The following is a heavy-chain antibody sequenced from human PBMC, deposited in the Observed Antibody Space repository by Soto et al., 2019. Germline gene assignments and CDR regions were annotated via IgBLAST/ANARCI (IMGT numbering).Heavy chain of an antibody. J-gene: IGHJ4*02. CDR3: ARSSGYYLIDDY. Sequence: QVQLVQSGAEEKKPGASGKVSCKASGYTFTNYAMHWVRQAPGHRREWMGWINAGNGNTKYSQKCQGRVTITRDTSASTADMELSSLRSEDTAVYYCARSSGYYLIDDYWGQGTLVTVSS. CDR1: GYTFTNYA. D-gene: IGHD3-22*01. CDR2: INAGNGNT. V-gene: IGHV1-3*05.